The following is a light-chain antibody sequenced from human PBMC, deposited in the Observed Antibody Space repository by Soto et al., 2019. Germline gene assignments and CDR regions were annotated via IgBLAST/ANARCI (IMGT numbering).Light chain of an antibody. Sequence: EIVLTQSPGTLSLSPGERATLSCRASQSVTSNSLAWYQHKSGQAPRLLIYGTSSRATGIPDRFSGSGSGTEFTLTISRLEPEDFAVYYCHQCGYSPPRTFGQGTKVEIK. CDR2: GTS. CDR1: QSVTSNS. V-gene: IGKV3-20*01. CDR3: HQCGYSPPRT. J-gene: IGKJ1*01.